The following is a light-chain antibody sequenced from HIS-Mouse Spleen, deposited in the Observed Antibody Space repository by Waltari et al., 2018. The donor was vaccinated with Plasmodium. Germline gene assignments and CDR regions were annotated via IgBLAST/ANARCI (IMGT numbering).Light chain of an antibody. CDR2: EDS. CDR3: YSTDSSGNHRV. CDR1: ALTKKY. J-gene: IGLJ3*02. Sequence: SYELTQPPSVSVSPGQTARITCSGDALTKKYPSSYQQKSGQAPVLVIYEDSKRPSGIPERFSGSSSGTMATLTISGAQVEDEADYYCYSTDSSGNHRVFGGGTKLTVL. V-gene: IGLV3-10*01.